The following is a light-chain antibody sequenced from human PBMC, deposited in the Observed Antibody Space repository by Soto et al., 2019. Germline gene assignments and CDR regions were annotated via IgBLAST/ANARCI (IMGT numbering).Light chain of an antibody. CDR1: QSVSSN. V-gene: IGKV3-15*01. CDR3: QQYNNWPRT. J-gene: IGKJ1*01. CDR2: GAS. Sequence: EIVMTQSPVTLSVSPGERATLSCRANQSVSSNLAWYQQKPGQAPRLLIYGASTRATGIPARFSGSGSGTEFTLTISSLQSEDFAVYYCQQYNNWPRTFGQGTKVDIK.